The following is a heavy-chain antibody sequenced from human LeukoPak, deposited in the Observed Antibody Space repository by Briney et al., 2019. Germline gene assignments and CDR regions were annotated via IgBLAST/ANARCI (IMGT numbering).Heavy chain of an antibody. CDR1: GYTFTMFD. J-gene: IGHJ4*02. CDR3: ARALSGSYHFYYFDY. CDR2: MNPNSGNT. Sequence: ASVKVSCKASGYTFTMFDINWVRQGTGQGLAWMGWMNPNSGNTGYAQKFRGRVTITRNTSISTAYMELSSLRPEDTAVYYCARALSGSYHFYYFDYWGQGTLVTVSS. V-gene: IGHV1-8*03. D-gene: IGHD1-26*01.